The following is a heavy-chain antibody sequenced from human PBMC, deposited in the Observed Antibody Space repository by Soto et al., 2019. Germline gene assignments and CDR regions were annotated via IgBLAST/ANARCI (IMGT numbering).Heavy chain of an antibody. CDR3: ARAGVVAAATKWFDP. J-gene: IGHJ5*02. CDR1: GGSISSSNW. CDR2: IYHSGST. Sequence: SETLSLTCAVSGGSISSSNWWSWVRQPPGKGLEWIGEIYHSGSTNYNPSLKSRVTISVDKSKNQFSLKLSSVTAADTAVYYCARAGVVAAATKWFDPWGQGTLVTVSS. V-gene: IGHV4-4*02. D-gene: IGHD2-15*01.